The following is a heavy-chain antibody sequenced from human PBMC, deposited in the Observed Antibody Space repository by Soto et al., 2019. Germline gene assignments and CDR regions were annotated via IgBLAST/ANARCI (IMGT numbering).Heavy chain of an antibody. V-gene: IGHV3-11*01. CDR3: ARDFYYSGSGSIDY. CDR2: ISTSGSTI. J-gene: IGHJ4*01. Sequence: GGSLRLSCAASGFTFSDYYMSWIRQAPGKGLEWVSYISTSGSTIYYEDSVKGRFTISRDNGKNSLYLQMTTLRAEDTAVYYCARDFYYSGSGSIDYLGHGTLFTVSS. CDR1: GFTFSDYY. D-gene: IGHD3-10*01.